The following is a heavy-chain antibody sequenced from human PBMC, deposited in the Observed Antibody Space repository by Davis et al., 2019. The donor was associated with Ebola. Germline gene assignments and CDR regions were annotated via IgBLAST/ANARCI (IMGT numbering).Heavy chain of an antibody. CDR2: IYTGDSDT. J-gene: IGHJ3*02. V-gene: IGHV5-51*01. Sequence: GESLKISCKASGYSFTSHWIGWVRQMPGKGLDWMGIIYTGDSDTRYSPSFRGQVTISADKSIKTAFLQWSSLKASDTAMYYCASLRRTITGMDDAFDIWGQGTMVTVSS. CDR3: ASLRRTITGMDDAFDI. D-gene: IGHD2-8*02. CDR1: GYSFTSHW.